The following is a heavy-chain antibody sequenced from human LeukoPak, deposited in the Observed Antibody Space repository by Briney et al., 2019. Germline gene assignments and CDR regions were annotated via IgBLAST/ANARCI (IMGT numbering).Heavy chain of an antibody. Sequence: GGSLRLSCAASGFTFSNYWMSWVRQAPGKGLEWVAHINNDGGEKYYVDSVKGRFTISRDNAKNSLYLQMNSLRVEDTAVYYCARDKVTYWGQGTLVTVSS. J-gene: IGHJ4*02. CDR1: GFTFSNYW. V-gene: IGHV3-7*01. CDR2: INNDGGEK. CDR3: ARDKVTY.